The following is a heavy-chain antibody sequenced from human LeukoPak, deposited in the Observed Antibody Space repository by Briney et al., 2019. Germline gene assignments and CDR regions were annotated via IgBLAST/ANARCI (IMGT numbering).Heavy chain of an antibody. CDR3: ARGQGYYDSSGYYYFDH. CDR1: GDSISSSDYY. Sequence: SETLSLTCTVSGDSISSSDYYWAWIRQPPGKGLEWIGEINNSGSTNYNPSLKSRVTISVDTSKNQFSLKLSSVTAADTAVYYCARGQGYYDSSGYYYFDHWGQGTLVTVSS. D-gene: IGHD3-22*01. CDR2: INNSGST. J-gene: IGHJ4*02. V-gene: IGHV4-39*07.